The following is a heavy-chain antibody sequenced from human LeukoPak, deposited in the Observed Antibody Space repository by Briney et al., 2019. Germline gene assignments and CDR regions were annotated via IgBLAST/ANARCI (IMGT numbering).Heavy chain of an antibody. Sequence: GGSMRLSCAASRFTFSDYWMSWVRQAPGKGLEWVAYIKRDGSDIYYVDSVKGRFIISRDNAKNSLYLQMNSLRAEDTAVYYCARDPDYRGSQPHGYFDYWGQGALVTVSS. CDR1: RFTFSDYW. V-gene: IGHV3-7*01. CDR3: ARDPDYRGSQPHGYFDY. J-gene: IGHJ4*02. D-gene: IGHD3-16*01. CDR2: IKRDGSDI.